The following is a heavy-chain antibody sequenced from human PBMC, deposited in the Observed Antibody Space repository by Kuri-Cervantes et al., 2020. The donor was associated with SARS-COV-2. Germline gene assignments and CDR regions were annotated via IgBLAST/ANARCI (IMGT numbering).Heavy chain of an antibody. CDR2: IVVGSDNA. V-gene: IGHV1-58*02. D-gene: IGHD2-2*01. Sequence: SVKVSCNASGYTFTSYGISWVRQAPGQGLEWIGWIVVGSDNASYAQKFQERVTITRDMSTSTVYMELRSLRFEDTAVYYCAASSSTSSGFYGMDVWGHGTTVTVSS. CDR3: AASSSTSSGFYGMDV. CDR1: GYTFTSYG. J-gene: IGHJ6*02.